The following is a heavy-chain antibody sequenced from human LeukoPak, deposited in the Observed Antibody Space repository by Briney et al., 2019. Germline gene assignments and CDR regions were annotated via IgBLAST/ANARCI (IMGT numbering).Heavy chain of an antibody. Sequence: ASVKVSCTASGYIFTGYYMHWVRQAPGQGLEWMGWINPNSGGTNYAHKLQGRVTMTRDTSISTAYMELSRLRSDDTAVYYCARDRPPQLVRPFDYWGQGTLVTVSS. CDR3: ARDRPPQLVRPFDY. CDR1: GYIFTGYY. J-gene: IGHJ4*02. V-gene: IGHV1-2*07. D-gene: IGHD6-13*01. CDR2: INPNSGGT.